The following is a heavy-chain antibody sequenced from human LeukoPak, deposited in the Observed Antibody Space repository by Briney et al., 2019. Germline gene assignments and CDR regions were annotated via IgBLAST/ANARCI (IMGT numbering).Heavy chain of an antibody. V-gene: IGHV4-30-4*01. Sequence: SETLSLTCTVSGGSISINDYYWSWIRQTPGKGLEWIGYIYYSGSTYYNPSLKSRVTISVDTSKNQFSLRLTSVTAADTAVYYCARRFTMVRGTRRDGFDIWGQGTMVTVSS. D-gene: IGHD3-10*01. J-gene: IGHJ3*02. CDR3: ARRFTMVRGTRRDGFDI. CDR1: GGSISINDYY. CDR2: IYYSGST.